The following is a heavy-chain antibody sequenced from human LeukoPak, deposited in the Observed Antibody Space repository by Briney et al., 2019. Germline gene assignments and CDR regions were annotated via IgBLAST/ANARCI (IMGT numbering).Heavy chain of an antibody. J-gene: IGHJ6*04. CDR1: GFTFSNAW. Sequence: KPGGSLRLSCAASGFTFSNAWMSWVRQAPGKGLEWVSGISWNSGSIGYADSVKGRFTISRDNAKNSLYLQMNSLRAEDTAVYYCAELGITMIGGVWGKGTTVTISS. D-gene: IGHD3-10*02. CDR3: AELGITMIGGV. V-gene: IGHV3-69-1*02. CDR2: ISWNSGSI.